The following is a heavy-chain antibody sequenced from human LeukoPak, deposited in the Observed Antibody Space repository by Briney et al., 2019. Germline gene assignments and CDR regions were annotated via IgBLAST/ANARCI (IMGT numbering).Heavy chain of an antibody. CDR1: GDSVSSKSAA. CDR3: ARTSGAFTVTDAFDI. D-gene: IGHD4-17*01. Sequence: SQTLSLTCAISGDSVSSKSAAWNWIRQSPSRGLKWLGRTYYRSKWYSDYAVSLKSRISINPDTSKNQFSLHLNSVTPEDTAVYHCARTSGAFTVTDAFDIWGQGTMVTVSS. V-gene: IGHV6-1*01. CDR2: TYYRSKWYS. J-gene: IGHJ3*02.